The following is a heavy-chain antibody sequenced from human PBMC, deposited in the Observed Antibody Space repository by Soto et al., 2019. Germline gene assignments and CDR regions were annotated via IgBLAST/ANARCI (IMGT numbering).Heavy chain of an antibody. V-gene: IGHV1-3*01. CDR2: INAGNGNT. D-gene: IGHD3-9*01. Sequence: ASVKVSGKASGYTFTMYAMHCVRRSPLQRLDWMGWINAGNGNTKYSQKFQGRVTITRDTSASTAYMELSSLRSEDTAVYYCARALYYDILTGYYRTPGFDYWGQGTLVTVSS. CDR1: GYTFTMYA. CDR3: ARALYYDILTGYYRTPGFDY. J-gene: IGHJ4*02.